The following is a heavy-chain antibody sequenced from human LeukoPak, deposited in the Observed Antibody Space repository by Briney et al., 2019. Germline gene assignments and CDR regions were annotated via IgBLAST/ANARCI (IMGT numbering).Heavy chain of an antibody. CDR3: ARGDSSSWYGWAVFDY. Sequence: PSETLSLTCTVSGGSISSGSYYWSWIRQPAGKGLEWIGRIYTSGSTNYNPSLKSRVTISVDTSKNQFSLKLSSVTAADTAVYYCARGDSSSWYGWAVFDYWGQGTLVTVSS. D-gene: IGHD6-13*01. CDR2: IYTSGST. J-gene: IGHJ4*02. CDR1: GGSISSGSYY. V-gene: IGHV4-61*02.